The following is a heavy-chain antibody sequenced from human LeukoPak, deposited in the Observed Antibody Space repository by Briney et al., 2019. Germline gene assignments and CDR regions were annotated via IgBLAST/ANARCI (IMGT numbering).Heavy chain of an antibody. V-gene: IGHV3-21*01. J-gene: IGHJ4*02. CDR3: ARDEQFGEHFDY. Sequence: GGSLRLSCAASGFTFSSYSMNWVRQAPGKGLEWVSSISSSSSYIYYADSVKGRFTISRDNSKNTLYLQMNSLRAEDTAVYYCARDEQFGEHFDYWGQGTLVTVSS. D-gene: IGHD3-10*01. CDR1: GFTFSSYS. CDR2: ISSSSSYI.